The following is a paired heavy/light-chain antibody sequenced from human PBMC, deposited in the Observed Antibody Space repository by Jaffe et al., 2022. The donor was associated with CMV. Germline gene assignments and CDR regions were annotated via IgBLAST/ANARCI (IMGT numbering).Light chain of an antibody. CDR3: QQYNRWPRT. Sequence: DIVMTQSPATLYVSPGERATLSCRASQSVSSNVAWYQQKPGQAPRLLIYGASTGATGISARFSGSGSGTEFTLSISSLQSEDFAVYYCQQYNRWPRTFGQGTKVEIK. CDR1: QSVSSN. J-gene: IGKJ1*01. V-gene: IGKV3-15*01. CDR2: GAS.
Heavy chain of an antibody. J-gene: IGHJ4*02. CDR1: GDSISNRLYY. D-gene: IGHD6-19*01. Sequence: QLQLQESGPGLVKPSGTLSLTCTVSGDSISNRLYYWGWIRQPPGKGLEWIGSIYYAGNTYYNPSLRSRLTMSVDTSNNQFSLKLSSVTATDTAVYYCARDSLISGWPYYFDYWGQGTVVTVSS. CDR2: IYYAGNT. V-gene: IGHV4-39*02. CDR3: ARDSLISGWPYYFDY.